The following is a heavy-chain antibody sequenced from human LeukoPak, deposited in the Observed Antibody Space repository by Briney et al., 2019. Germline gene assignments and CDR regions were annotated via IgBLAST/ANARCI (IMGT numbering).Heavy chain of an antibody. V-gene: IGHV1-18*01. CDR3: ARSGGWAYGDYDGFIAFDI. CDR2: ISTYNGNT. CDR1: GYTFTNHG. Sequence: ASVKVSCKASGYTFTNHGISWVRQAPGRELEWMGWISTYNGNTNYAQKLQGRVTMTTDTSTSTAYMELRSLRSDDTAVYYCARSGGWAYGDYDGFIAFDIWGQGTMVTVYS. J-gene: IGHJ3*02. D-gene: IGHD4-17*01.